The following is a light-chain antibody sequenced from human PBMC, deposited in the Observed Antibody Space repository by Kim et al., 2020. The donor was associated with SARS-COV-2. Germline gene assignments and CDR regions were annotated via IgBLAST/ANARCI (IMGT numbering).Light chain of an antibody. CDR3: QQRSNWPPFT. Sequence: SPGERATLSCRASQSVSSYLAGYQQKPGQAPRLLIYDASNRATGIPARFSGSGSGTDFTLTISSLEPEDFAVYYCQQRSNWPPFTVGGGTKVDIK. CDR1: QSVSSY. J-gene: IGKJ4*01. V-gene: IGKV3-11*01. CDR2: DAS.